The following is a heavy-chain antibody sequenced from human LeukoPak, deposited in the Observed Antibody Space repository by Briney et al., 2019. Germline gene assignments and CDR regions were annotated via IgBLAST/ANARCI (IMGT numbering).Heavy chain of an antibody. D-gene: IGHD3-22*01. CDR3: AKDGIGGIYYDSSGYFDN. V-gene: IGHV3-23*01. CDR2: ISGSGGST. Sequence: GGSLRLSCAASGFTFNNYAMSWVRKAPGKGLEWVSAISGSGGSTYYAEALKGRFTISRDNSKKTLYLQMNSLRAEETALYYCAKDGIGGIYYDSSGYFDNWGQGTLVTVSS. CDR1: GFTFNNYA. J-gene: IGHJ4*02.